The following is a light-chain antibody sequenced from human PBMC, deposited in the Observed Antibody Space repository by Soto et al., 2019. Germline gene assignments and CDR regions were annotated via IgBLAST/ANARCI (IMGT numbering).Light chain of an antibody. CDR2: RNN. V-gene: IGLV1-47*01. J-gene: IGLJ2*01. Sequence: QSVVTQPSSASGTPGQRVTISCSGSSSNIGSNYVYWYQQLPGTAPKLLIYRNNQRPSGVPDRFSGSKSGTSASLAISGLRSEDEGDYYCAAWDDSLSGLFGGGTQLTVL. CDR1: SSNIGSNY. CDR3: AAWDDSLSGL.